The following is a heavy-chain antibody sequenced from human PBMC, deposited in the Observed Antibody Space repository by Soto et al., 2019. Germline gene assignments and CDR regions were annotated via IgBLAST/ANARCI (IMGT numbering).Heavy chain of an antibody. Sequence: GGSLRLSCAASGFTFSNYAMSWVRQAPGKGLEWVAVITYSGDSTYYADSVKGRFTISRDNSKNTLYLQMNSLRAEDTAVYYCARDPYYYDSSGYFHPRGLFDYWGQGTLVTVSS. D-gene: IGHD3-22*01. CDR1: GFTFSNYA. CDR2: ITYSGDST. V-gene: IGHV3-23*01. J-gene: IGHJ4*02. CDR3: ARDPYYYDSSGYFHPRGLFDY.